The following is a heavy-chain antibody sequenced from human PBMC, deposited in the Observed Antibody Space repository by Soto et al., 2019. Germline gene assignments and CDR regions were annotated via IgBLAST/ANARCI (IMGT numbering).Heavy chain of an antibody. V-gene: IGHV3-11*01. CDR1: GFTFSYYY. J-gene: IGHJ4*02. Sequence: QVQLVESGGGLVKPGGSLRLSCAASGFTFSYYYMSWIRQAPGKGLEWVSYISSSGSTIYYADSVKGRFTISRDNAKNSLYLQMNSLRAEDTAVYYCARGQGYCSGGSCYSGATFDYWGQGTLVTVSS. CDR2: ISSSGSTI. D-gene: IGHD2-15*01. CDR3: ARGQGYCSGGSCYSGATFDY.